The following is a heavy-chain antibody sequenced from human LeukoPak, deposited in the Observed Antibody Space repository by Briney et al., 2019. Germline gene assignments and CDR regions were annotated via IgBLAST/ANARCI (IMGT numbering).Heavy chain of an antibody. Sequence: APRDSNASKAMRWARQANKQGLEWMGWISAYNGNTNYAQKLQGRVTMTTDTSTSTAYMELRSLRSDDTAVYYCARVGVCSGGSCYIPYYYYGMDVWGQGTTVTVSS. D-gene: IGHD2-15*01. CDR1: RDSNASKA. CDR2: ISAYNGNT. V-gene: IGHV1-18*01. CDR3: ARVGVCSGGSCYIPYYYYGMDV. J-gene: IGHJ6*02.